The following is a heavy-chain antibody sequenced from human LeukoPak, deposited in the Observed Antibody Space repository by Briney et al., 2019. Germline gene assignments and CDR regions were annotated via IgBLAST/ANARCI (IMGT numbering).Heavy chain of an antibody. V-gene: IGHV1-2*02. CDR1: GYTFTGYY. D-gene: IGHD2-15*01. CDR2: INPNSGGT. CDR3: ARGHPWNRVAATLGSRYSMDV. J-gene: IGHJ6*03. Sequence: ASVRVSCKASGYTFTGYYMHWVRQAPGQGLEWMGWINPNSGGTNYVQKFQGRVTMTRETSISTAYMELSRLRSDDTAVYYCARGHPWNRVAATLGSRYSMDVWGKGTTVTISS.